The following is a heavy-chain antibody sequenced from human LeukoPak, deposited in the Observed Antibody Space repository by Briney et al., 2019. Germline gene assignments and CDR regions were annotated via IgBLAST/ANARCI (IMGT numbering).Heavy chain of an antibody. CDR1: GFTVSSNY. CDR2: ISSNSSSI. Sequence: PGGSLRLSCAASGFTVSSNYMSWVRQAPGKGLEWVSYISSNSSSIYYGDSVKGRFTISRDNAKNSLYLQMNSLRAEDTAVYYCARGFWGASGYWGQGTLVTVSS. J-gene: IGHJ4*02. CDR3: ARGFWGASGY. D-gene: IGHD3-3*01. V-gene: IGHV3-48*01.